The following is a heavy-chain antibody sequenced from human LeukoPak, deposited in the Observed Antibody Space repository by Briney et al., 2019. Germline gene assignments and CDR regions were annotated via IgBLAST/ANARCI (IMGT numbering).Heavy chain of an antibody. J-gene: IGHJ6*02. V-gene: IGHV3-21*01. CDR3: ARDTVPAYYDFWSGYYTGAGYYYYGMDV. CDR1: GFTFSSYS. CDR2: ISSSSSYI. D-gene: IGHD3-3*01. Sequence: GGSLGLSCAASGFTFSSYSMNWVRQAPGKGLEWVSSISSSSSYIYYADSVKGRFTISRDNAKNSLYLQMNSLRAEDTAVYYCARDTVPAYYDFWSGYYTGAGYYYYGMDVWGQGTTVTVSS.